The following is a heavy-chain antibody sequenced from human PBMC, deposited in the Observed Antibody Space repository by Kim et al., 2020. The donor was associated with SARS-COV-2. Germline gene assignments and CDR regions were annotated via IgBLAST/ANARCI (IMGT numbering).Heavy chain of an antibody. CDR3: AREITIFGAVMGFDY. J-gene: IGHJ4*02. V-gene: IGHV3-21*01. D-gene: IGHD3-3*01. Sequence: ESVKGRFTISRDNAKNALYLQMNSLRAEDTAVYYCAREITIFGAVMGFDYWGQGTLVTISS.